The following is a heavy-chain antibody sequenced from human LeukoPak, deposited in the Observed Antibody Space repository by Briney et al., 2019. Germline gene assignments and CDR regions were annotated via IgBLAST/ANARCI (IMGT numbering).Heavy chain of an antibody. Sequence: SMTLSCTASGSTFSSYTINWVRQAPGQGLEWMGRILPIFGIANYAQTFHGRVPITAYKSTSTDYMDLQSLSSEDTAVYYCAKNEDREYLFDYWGQGTLVTVSS. J-gene: IGHJ4*02. V-gene: IGHV1-69*02. CDR1: GSTFSSYT. CDR2: ILPIFGIA. CDR3: AKNEDREYLFDY. D-gene: IGHD2-15*01.